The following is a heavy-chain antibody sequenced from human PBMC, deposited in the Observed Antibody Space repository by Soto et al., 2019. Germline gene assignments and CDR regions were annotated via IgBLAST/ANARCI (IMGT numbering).Heavy chain of an antibody. CDR3: ARSYSSGWEFDY. J-gene: IGHJ4*02. Sequence: PGGSLRHSCVASGFTFSNYYMSWSRQAPGKGLEWVSYISSTGRTIYYADSVKGRFTVSRDNAQNSLSLKLNSLRVEDTAVYYCARSYSSGWEFDYWGQGTQVTVSS. V-gene: IGHV3-11*01. CDR2: ISSTGRTI. D-gene: IGHD6-19*01. CDR1: GFTFSNYY.